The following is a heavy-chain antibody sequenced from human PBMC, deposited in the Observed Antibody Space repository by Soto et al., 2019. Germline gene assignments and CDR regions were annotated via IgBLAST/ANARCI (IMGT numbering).Heavy chain of an antibody. V-gene: IGHV1-46*03. CDR1: GYTFTSYY. J-gene: IGHJ5*02. CDR3: ARSVGWFGAS. Sequence: ASVKVSCKASGYTFTSYYMHWVRQAPGQGLEWMGIINPSGGSTNYAQKFQGRVTLTRDTSTSTVYMELSSLRSEDTAVYYCARSVGWFGASWAQGTLVTVSS. CDR2: INPSGGST. D-gene: IGHD3-10*01.